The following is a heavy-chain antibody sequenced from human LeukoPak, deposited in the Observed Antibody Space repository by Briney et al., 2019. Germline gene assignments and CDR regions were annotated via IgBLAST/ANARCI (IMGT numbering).Heavy chain of an antibody. V-gene: IGHV4-39*01. CDR3: ARQTGSGLFILP. CDR1: GVSISSSYSY. D-gene: IGHD3/OR15-3a*01. J-gene: IGHJ4*02. CDR2: IYYTGNT. Sequence: SETLSLTCTVSGVSISSSYSYWGWIRQPPGMGLEWIGSIYYTGNTYYNASLKSQVSISIDTSKNQFSLRLTSVTAADTAVYYCARQTGSGLFILPGGQGTLVTVSS.